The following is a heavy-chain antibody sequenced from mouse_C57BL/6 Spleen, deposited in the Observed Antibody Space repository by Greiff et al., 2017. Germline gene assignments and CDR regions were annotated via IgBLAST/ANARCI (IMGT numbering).Heavy chain of an antibody. CDR2: IYPGDGDT. J-gene: IGHJ4*01. Sequence: VKLVASGAELVKPGASVKISCKASGYAFSSYWMNWVKQRPGKGLEWIGQIYPGDGDTNYNGKFKGQATMSADKSSSTAYMQLSSLTSEDSAVYFCANSWSFYAMDYWGQGTSVTVSS. CDR3: ANSWSFYAMDY. V-gene: IGHV1-80*01. D-gene: IGHD1-1*02. CDR1: GYAFSSYW.